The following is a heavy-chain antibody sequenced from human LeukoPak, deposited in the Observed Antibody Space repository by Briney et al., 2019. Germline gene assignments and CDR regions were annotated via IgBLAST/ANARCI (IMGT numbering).Heavy chain of an antibody. Sequence: SETLSLTCAVYGGSFSGYYWSWIRQPPGKGLEWIGEINHSGSTNYNPSLKRRVTVSVDTSKNQFSLKLNSVTAADTAVYYCARGLVVPAATRYWYFDLWGRGTLVTVSS. D-gene: IGHD2-2*01. CDR1: GGSFSGYY. V-gene: IGHV4-34*01. J-gene: IGHJ2*01. CDR2: INHSGST. CDR3: ARGLVVPAATRYWYFDL.